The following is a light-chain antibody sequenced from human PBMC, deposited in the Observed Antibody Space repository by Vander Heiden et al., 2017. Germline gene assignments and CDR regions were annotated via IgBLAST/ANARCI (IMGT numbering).Light chain of an antibody. J-gene: IGKJ1*01. CDR2: GAS. CDR3: QQYNKWPAT. CDR1: QSVSSN. V-gene: IGKV3-15*01. Sequence: EIVMTQSPATLSVSPGERATLSCRASQSVSSNLAWYQQKPGQAPRLLIYGASTRATGIPARFSGSGSGTEFTLTISSLQSEDFAVYYCQQYNKWPATFGQRTKVEIK.